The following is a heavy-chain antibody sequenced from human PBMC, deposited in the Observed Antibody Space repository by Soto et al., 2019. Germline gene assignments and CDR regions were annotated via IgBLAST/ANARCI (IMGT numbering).Heavy chain of an antibody. D-gene: IGHD4-17*01. CDR1: GFTFSDYV. CDR2: IWDDGSNK. V-gene: IGHV3-33*01. Sequence: QVQLVESGGGVVQPGRSLRLSCAASGFTFSDYVVHWVRQAPGKGLEWVAFIWDDGSNKSYADSVKGRFTISRDNSKSTLYLHMNSLRAEDTAVYYCARGAYDYGDCLDYCGQGTLVTVSS. CDR3: ARGAYDYGDCLDY. J-gene: IGHJ4*02.